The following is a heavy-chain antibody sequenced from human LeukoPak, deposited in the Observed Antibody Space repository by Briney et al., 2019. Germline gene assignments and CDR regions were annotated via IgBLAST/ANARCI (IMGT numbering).Heavy chain of an antibody. Sequence: SETLSLTCAVSGGPISSSNWWSWVRQPPGKGLEWIGEIYHSGSTNYNPSLKSRVTISVDTSKNQFSLRLSSVTAADTAVYYCARGLRGNAFDIWGQGTMVTVSS. D-gene: IGHD4-17*01. CDR1: GGPISSSNW. CDR3: ARGLRGNAFDI. CDR2: IYHSGST. V-gene: IGHV4-4*02. J-gene: IGHJ3*02.